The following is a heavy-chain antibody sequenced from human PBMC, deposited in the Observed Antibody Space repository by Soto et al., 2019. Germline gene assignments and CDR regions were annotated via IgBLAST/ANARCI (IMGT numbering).Heavy chain of an antibody. CDR2: ISSSSSYI. CDR1: GFTFSSYS. D-gene: IGHD1-26*01. J-gene: IGHJ6*02. Sequence: EVQLVESGGGLVKPGGSLRLSCAASGFTFSSYSMNWVRQAPGKGLEWVSSISSSSSYIYYADSVKGRFTISRDNAKNSLYLQMNSLRAEDTAVYYCARDGADRSGSYSGRYYYYGMDVWGQGTTVTVSS. V-gene: IGHV3-21*01. CDR3: ARDGADRSGSYSGRYYYYGMDV.